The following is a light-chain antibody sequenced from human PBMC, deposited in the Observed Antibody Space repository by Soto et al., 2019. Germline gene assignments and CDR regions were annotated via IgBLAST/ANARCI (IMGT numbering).Light chain of an antibody. V-gene: IGLV2-8*01. CDR1: SSDVGGYDF. J-gene: IGLJ1*01. Sequence: QSALAQPASVSGSPGQSITISCTGASSDVGGYDFVSWYQHHPGTPPKLTIYEVVQRPSGVPDRFSGPKSGNTASLTVSGLQAADEADYFCKSYAGSNTYVFGSGTKVTVL. CDR3: KSYAGSNTYV. CDR2: EVV.